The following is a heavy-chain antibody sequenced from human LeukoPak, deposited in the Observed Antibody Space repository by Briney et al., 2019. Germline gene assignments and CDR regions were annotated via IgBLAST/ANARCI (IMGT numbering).Heavy chain of an antibody. V-gene: IGHV3-23*01. CDR3: ATGGRYSSSETTFDY. CDR2: LSGSGSST. Sequence: AGGSLRLSCAASGFTFSSYAMSWVRQAPGKGLEWVSGLSGSGSSTYYADSVKDRFIISRDNSKNTLYLQMSSLRAEDTALYYCATGGRYSSSETTFDYWGQGTLVTVSS. D-gene: IGHD6-13*01. J-gene: IGHJ4*02. CDR1: GFTFSSYA.